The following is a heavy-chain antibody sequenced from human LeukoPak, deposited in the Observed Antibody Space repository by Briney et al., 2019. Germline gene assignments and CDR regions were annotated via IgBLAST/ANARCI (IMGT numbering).Heavy chain of an antibody. CDR2: ISASGAGT. V-gene: IGHV3-23*01. J-gene: IGHJ4*02. CDR1: GFTFNTYA. CDR3: AKDARRYSGWYFFDH. Sequence: GGSLRLSCAASGFTFNTYAMSWVRQAPGKGLEWVSSISASGAGTYYADSVKGRFTISRDNSRNTLYLQMNSLRVDDTAVYYCAKDARRYSGWYFFDHWGQGTLVTVSS. D-gene: IGHD6-19*01.